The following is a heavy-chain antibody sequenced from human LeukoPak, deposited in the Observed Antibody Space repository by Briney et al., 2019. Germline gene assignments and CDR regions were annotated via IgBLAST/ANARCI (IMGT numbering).Heavy chain of an antibody. D-gene: IGHD6-13*01. CDR2: IIPIFGTA. V-gene: IGHV1-69*05. CDR3: AREGQLVRGFDY. Sequence: GASVKVSCKASGGTFISYAISWVRQAPGQGLEWMGGIIPIFGTANYAQKFQGRVTITTDESTSTAYMELSSLRSEDTAVYYCAREGQLVRGFDYWGQGTLVTVSS. J-gene: IGHJ4*02. CDR1: GGTFISYA.